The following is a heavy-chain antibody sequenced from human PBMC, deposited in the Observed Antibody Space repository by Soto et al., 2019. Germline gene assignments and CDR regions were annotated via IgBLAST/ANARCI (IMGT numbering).Heavy chain of an antibody. J-gene: IGHJ4*02. Sequence: SETLSLTCAVSGGSISSVNWYSWVRQAPGKGLEWIGEINHSGSTNYNPSLKSRVTISVDTSKNQFSLKLSSVTAADTAVYYCARGYGRNFDYWGQGTLVTVSS. CDR2: INHSGST. CDR1: GGSISSVNW. V-gene: IGHV4-4*02. D-gene: IGHD5-18*01. CDR3: ARGYGRNFDY.